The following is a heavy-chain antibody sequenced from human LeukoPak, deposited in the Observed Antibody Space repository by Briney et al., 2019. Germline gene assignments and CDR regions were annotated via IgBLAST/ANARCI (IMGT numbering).Heavy chain of an antibody. V-gene: IGHV3-23*01. J-gene: IGHJ4*02. D-gene: IGHD5-12*01. CDR1: GFTFGSYA. Sequence: GGSLRLSCAASGFTFGSYAMSWVRQAPGKGLEWVSSISNSGGRTFYTDSVKGRFTISRDNSKITLYLQMNSLRAEDTAVYDCAKSYNGYESKPDYWGQGTLVTVSS. CDR3: AKSYNGYESKPDY. CDR2: ISNSGGRT.